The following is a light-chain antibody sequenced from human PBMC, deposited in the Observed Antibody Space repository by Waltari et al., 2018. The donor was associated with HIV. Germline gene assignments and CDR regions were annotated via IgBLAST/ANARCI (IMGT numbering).Light chain of an antibody. Sequence: QSFLTQPPSASGTPGQTVTIPCSGSSSNIENDTVYWYQQLPGMTPTLLIYKNFLRPSGVPDRFAASKSGTSASLTISGLRSADEADYYCVGWDSSLSAYVFGAGTKVAVL. CDR1: SSNIENDT. V-gene: IGLV1-47*01. CDR3: VGWDSSLSAYV. CDR2: KNF. J-gene: IGLJ1*01.